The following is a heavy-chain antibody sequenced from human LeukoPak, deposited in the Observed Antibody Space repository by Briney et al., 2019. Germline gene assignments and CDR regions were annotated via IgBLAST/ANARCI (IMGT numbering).Heavy chain of an antibody. CDR1: GGSISGYY. CDR3: ARSGSYWYFDL. CDR2: IYYSGST. D-gene: IGHD1-26*01. Sequence: SETLSLTCTVSGGSISGYYWSWIRQPPGKGLEWIGYIYYSGSTSYNPSLKSRLTISVDTSKSQFSLKLSSVTAADTAVYYCARSGSYWYFDLWGRGILVTVSS. J-gene: IGHJ2*01. V-gene: IGHV4-59*01.